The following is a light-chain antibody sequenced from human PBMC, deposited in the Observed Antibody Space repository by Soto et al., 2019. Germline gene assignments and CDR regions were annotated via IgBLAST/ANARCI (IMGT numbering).Light chain of an antibody. V-gene: IGKV3-20*01. CDR2: RTF. CDR1: QTIASRY. J-gene: IGKJ5*01. Sequence: EIVLTQSPGTLSLSPGERATLSCRASQTIASRYLAWYQHQPGQAPRLLIYRTFARAPGIPDRFSGGGSGTVFTLTIGGPEREDFAVYYCQQYYTSPPTFGQGSRLDIK. CDR3: QQYYTSPPT.